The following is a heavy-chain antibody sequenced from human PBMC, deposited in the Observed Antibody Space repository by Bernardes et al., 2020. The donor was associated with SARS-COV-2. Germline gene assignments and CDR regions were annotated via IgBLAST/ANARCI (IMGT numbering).Heavy chain of an antibody. CDR2: ISGSGGST. Sequence: GGSLRLSCAASGFTFSSYAMSWVRQAPGKGLEWVSAISGSGGSTYYADSVKGRFTISRDNSKNTLYLQMNSLRAEDTAVYYCAKVRGITMVRGVIDYWGQGTLVTVSS. J-gene: IGHJ4*02. V-gene: IGHV3-23*01. D-gene: IGHD3-10*01. CDR1: GFTFSSYA. CDR3: AKVRGITMVRGVIDY.